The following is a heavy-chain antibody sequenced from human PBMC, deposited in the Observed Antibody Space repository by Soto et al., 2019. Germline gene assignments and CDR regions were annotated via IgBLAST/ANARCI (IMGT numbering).Heavy chain of an antibody. CDR3: ARDNLSLDY. CDR1: GASISSYY. J-gene: IGHJ4*02. Sequence: VQLQEPGPGLVKPSETLSLPCPVPGASISSYYWGWIRRPPGKGLEWIGYIYYSGSTNYNPSLKSRVTISVDTSKNQFSLKLSSVTAADTAVYYCARDNLSLDYWGQGTLVTVSS. D-gene: IGHD3-16*02. CDR2: IYYSGST. V-gene: IGHV4-59*01.